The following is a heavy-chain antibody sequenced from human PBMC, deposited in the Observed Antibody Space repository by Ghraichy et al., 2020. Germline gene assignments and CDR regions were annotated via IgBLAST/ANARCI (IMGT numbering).Heavy chain of an antibody. CDR2: INPNSGAT. Sequence: ASVKVSCKASGYTFTAYYMHWVRLAPGQGLEWMGWINPNSGATNYAQNFQGRVTMTRDTSISTAYMELSRLRSDDTAVYYCARDPTTNFYYYMDVWSKGTTVTVSS. D-gene: IGHD1/OR15-1a*01. J-gene: IGHJ6*03. V-gene: IGHV1-2*02. CDR1: GYTFTAYY. CDR3: ARDPTTNFYYYMDV.